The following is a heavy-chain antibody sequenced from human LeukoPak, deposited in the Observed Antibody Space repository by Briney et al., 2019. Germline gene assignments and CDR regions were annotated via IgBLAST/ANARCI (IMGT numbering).Heavy chain of an antibody. CDR3: AKDFLEMATMNAVYRYFDY. J-gene: IGHJ4*02. CDR2: ISGSGGST. V-gene: IGHV3-23*01. CDR1: GFTFSSYA. D-gene: IGHD5-24*01. Sequence: PGGSLRLSRAASGFTFSSYAMSWVRQAPGKGLEWVSAISGSGGSTYYADSVKGRFTISRDNSKNTLYLQMNSLRAEDTAVYYCAKDFLEMATMNAVYRYFDYWGQGTLVTVSS.